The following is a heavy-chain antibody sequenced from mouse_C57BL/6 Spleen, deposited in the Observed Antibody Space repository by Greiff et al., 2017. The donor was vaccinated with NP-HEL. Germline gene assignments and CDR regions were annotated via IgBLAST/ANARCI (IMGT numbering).Heavy chain of an antibody. CDR1: GYTFTSYW. V-gene: IGHV1-55*01. CDR3: ARHDYVAYYFDY. J-gene: IGHJ2*01. CDR2: IYPGSGST. D-gene: IGHD2-4*01. Sequence: QVQLKQPGAELVKPGASVKMSCKASGYTFTSYWITWVKQRPGQGLEWIGGIYPGSGSTNYNEKFKSKATLTVETSSSTAYMQLSSLTSEDSAVYYCARHDYVAYYFDYWGQGTTLTVSS.